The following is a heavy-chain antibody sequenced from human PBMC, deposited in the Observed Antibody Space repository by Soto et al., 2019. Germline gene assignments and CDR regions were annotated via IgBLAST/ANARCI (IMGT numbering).Heavy chain of an antibody. CDR3: ARHPERIAQIGWFDP. CDR1: GFTFSTYS. V-gene: IGHV3-7*01. D-gene: IGHD6-13*01. Sequence: PGGSLRLSCAASGFTFSTYSMSWVRQVPGKGLEWVANIHQDGSEKFYADSVKGRFTISRDNAKNSLYLQMNSLRAEDTAVYYCARHPERIAQIGWFDPWGQGTLVTVSS. CDR2: IHQDGSEK. J-gene: IGHJ5*02.